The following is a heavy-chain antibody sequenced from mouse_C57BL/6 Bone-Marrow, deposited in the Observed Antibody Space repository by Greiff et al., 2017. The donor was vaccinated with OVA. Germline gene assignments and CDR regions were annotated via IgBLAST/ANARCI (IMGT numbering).Heavy chain of an antibody. Sequence: VKLQQPGAELVKPGASVKLSCKASGYTFTSYWMHWVKQRPGQGLEWIGMIHPNSGSTNYNEKFKSKATLTVDKSSSTAYMQLSSLTSEDSAVYYCARSGLLRSFAYWGQGTLVTVSA. CDR1: GYTFTSYW. V-gene: IGHV1-64*01. CDR2: IHPNSGST. D-gene: IGHD1-1*01. J-gene: IGHJ3*01. CDR3: ARSGLLRSFAY.